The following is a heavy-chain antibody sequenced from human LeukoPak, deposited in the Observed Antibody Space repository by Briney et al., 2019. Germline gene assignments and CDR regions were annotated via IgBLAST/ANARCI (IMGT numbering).Heavy chain of an antibody. CDR1: GFTFSSYA. J-gene: IGHJ4*02. CDR2: ISGSGGST. Sequence: PGGSLRPSCAASGFTFSSYAMSWVRQAPGKGLEWVSAISGSGGSTYYADSVKGRFTISRDNSKNTLYLQMNSLRAEDTAVYYCAKPVCSGGSCSYYFDYWGQGTLVTVSS. D-gene: IGHD2-15*01. V-gene: IGHV3-23*01. CDR3: AKPVCSGGSCSYYFDY.